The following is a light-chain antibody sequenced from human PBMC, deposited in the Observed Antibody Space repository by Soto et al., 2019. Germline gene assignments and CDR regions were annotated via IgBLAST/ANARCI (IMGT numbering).Light chain of an antibody. V-gene: IGLV1-44*01. CDR3: AAWDGSLNGQV. CDR1: SSHIGSTT. Sequence: QSVLTQPPSASGTPGQRVTISCSGSSSHIGSTTVNWYQQLPGTAPRLLIYGTNQRPSGVPDRFSGSRSGTSASLAISGLQSEDEADYDCAAWDGSLNGQVFGGGTKLTVL. CDR2: GTN. J-gene: IGLJ3*02.